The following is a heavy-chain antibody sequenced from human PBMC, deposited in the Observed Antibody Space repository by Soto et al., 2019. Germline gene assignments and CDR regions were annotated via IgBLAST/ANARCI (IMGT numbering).Heavy chain of an antibody. CDR2: ISCSGGST. CDR3: AKDGTPGRQNYYYYYYGMDV. D-gene: IGHD1-7*01. Sequence: EVQLLESGGGLVQPGGSLRLSCAASGFTFSSYAMSWVRQAPGKGLEWVSAISCSGGSTYYADSVKGRFTISRDNSKTTLSPQMNCRRAEDTAVYYCAKDGTPGRQNYYYYYYGMDVWGQGTTVTVSS. V-gene: IGHV3-23*01. CDR1: GFTFSSYA. J-gene: IGHJ6*02.